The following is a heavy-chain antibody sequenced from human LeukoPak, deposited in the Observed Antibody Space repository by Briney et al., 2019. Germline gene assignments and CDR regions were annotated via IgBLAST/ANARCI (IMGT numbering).Heavy chain of an antibody. CDR1: GFTVSNNY. CDR2: ISSSSSYI. J-gene: IGHJ6*02. D-gene: IGHD6-19*01. V-gene: IGHV3-21*01. CDR3: ARGSGWYYYYYGMDV. Sequence: PGGSLRLSCAASGFTVSNNYMNWVRQAPGKGLEWVSSISSSSSYIYYADSVKGRFTISRDNAKNSLYLQMNSLRAEDTAVYYCARGSGWYYYYYGMDVWGQGTTVTVSS.